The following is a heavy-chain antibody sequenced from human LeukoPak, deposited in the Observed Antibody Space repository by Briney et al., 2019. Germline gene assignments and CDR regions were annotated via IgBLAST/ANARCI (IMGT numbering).Heavy chain of an antibody. CDR2: IYYSGST. D-gene: IGHD2-2*01. V-gene: IGHV4-59*01. Sequence: PSETLSLTCTVSGGSISSYYWSWIRQPPGKGLEWIGYIYYSGSTNYNPSLKSPVTISVDTSKNQFSLKLSSVTAADTAVYYCARADCSTTSCPMDVWGQGTTVTVSS. CDR1: GGSISSYY. J-gene: IGHJ6*02. CDR3: ARADCSTTSCPMDV.